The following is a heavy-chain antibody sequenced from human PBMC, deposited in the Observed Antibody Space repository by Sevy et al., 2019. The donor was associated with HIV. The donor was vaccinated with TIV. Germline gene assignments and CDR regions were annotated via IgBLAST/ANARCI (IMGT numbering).Heavy chain of an antibody. CDR3: ARSAVAGIEAWFDP. Sequence: GGSLRLSCVGSGFTFSRHAMHWVRQAPGKGLEWVAVILYDGSNKYYEDSVKGRFTISRDNSKNTLDLEMNSLRPEDTAVYYCARSAVAGIEAWFDPWGLGTLVTVSS. CDR2: ILYDGSNK. V-gene: IGHV3-30-3*01. CDR1: GFTFSRHA. D-gene: IGHD6-19*01. J-gene: IGHJ5*02.